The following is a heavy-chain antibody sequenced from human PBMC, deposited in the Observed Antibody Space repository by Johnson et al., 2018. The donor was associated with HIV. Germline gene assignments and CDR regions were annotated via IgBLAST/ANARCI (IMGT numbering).Heavy chain of an antibody. V-gene: IGHV3-23*04. J-gene: IGHJ3*02. CDR1: GFTFSSYA. D-gene: IGHD5-24*01. CDR3: ARACRDGYTCDVFDI. Sequence: VQLVESGGDLVQPGGSLRLSCAASGFTFSSYAMSWVRQAPGKGLEWVSAISGRGGSTYYADSVKGRFTISRANSKNTQNLQMNSLRAEDTAVYYCARACRDGYTCDVFDIWGQGTMVTVSS. CDR2: ISGRGGST.